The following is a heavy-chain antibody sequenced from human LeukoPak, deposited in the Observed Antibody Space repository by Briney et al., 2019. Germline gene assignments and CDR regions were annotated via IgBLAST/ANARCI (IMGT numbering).Heavy chain of an antibody. CDR2: ISDTGNTK. Sequence: EGSLRLSCAASGFTFSDYYMSWIRQAPGKGLEWVSYISDTGNTKYYADSVKGRFTISRDNTKSSLSLQMNSLTAEDTAFYYCARGGSNGYNWFDPWGQGTLVTVSS. D-gene: IGHD3-22*01. J-gene: IGHJ5*02. V-gene: IGHV3-11*01. CDR3: ARGGSNGYNWFDP. CDR1: GFTFSDYY.